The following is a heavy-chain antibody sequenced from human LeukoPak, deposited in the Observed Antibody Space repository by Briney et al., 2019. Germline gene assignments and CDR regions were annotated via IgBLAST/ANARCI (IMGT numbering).Heavy chain of an antibody. D-gene: IGHD3-10*01. V-gene: IGHV1-18*01. CDR1: GYTFTSYG. J-gene: IGHJ6*02. Sequence: ASVKVSCKASGYTFTSYGISWVRQAPGQGLEWMGWISAYNGNTNYAQKLQGRVTMTTDTSTSTAYMELRSPRSDDTAVYYCARDRPVLLWFGELSVYYGMDVWGQGTTVTVSS. CDR3: ARDRPVLLWFGELSVYYGMDV. CDR2: ISAYNGNT.